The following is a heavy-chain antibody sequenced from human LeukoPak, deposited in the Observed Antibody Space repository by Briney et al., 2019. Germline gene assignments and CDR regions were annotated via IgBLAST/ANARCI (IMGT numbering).Heavy chain of an antibody. D-gene: IGHD2-8*02. J-gene: IGHJ2*01. Sequence: PGRSLRLSCAASGFTFSSYAMHWVRQAPGKGLEWVAVISYDGSNKYYADSVKGRFTISRDNSKNTLYLQMNSLRAEDTAVHYCARGLGSTGGFFDLWGRGTLVTVSS. CDR1: GFTFSSYA. CDR3: ARGLGSTGGFFDL. V-gene: IGHV3-30*04. CDR2: ISYDGSNK.